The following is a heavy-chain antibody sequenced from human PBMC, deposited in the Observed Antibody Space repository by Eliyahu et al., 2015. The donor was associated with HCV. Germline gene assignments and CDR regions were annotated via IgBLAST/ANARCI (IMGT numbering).Heavy chain of an antibody. V-gene: IGHV3-33*01. Sequence: QVKLVESGGGVVQPGRSLTLSCAASGFTFSSFAMHWVRQTPGKGLEWVAVIWFDGNNEYYADSVKGRFSISRDNSKNTLYLQINSLRAEDTAVYYCARDGHSGYYSDDVFDIWGQGTMVTVFS. CDR3: ARDGHSGYYSDDVFDI. CDR2: IWFDGNNE. J-gene: IGHJ3*02. CDR1: GFTFSSFA. D-gene: IGHD3-22*01.